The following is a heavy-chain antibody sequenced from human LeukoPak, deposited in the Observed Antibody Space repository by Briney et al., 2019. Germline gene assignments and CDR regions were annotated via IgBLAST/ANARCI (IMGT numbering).Heavy chain of an antibody. Sequence: GGSLRLSCTASGFTFSSYWMGWVRQAPGKGLEWVSSISSSSSYIYYADSVKGRFTISRDNAKNSLYLQMNSLRAEDTAVYYCARLGSRAFDYWGQGTLVTVSS. CDR3: ARLGSRAFDY. D-gene: IGHD6-13*01. CDR1: GFTFSSYW. V-gene: IGHV3-21*01. J-gene: IGHJ4*02. CDR2: ISSSSSYI.